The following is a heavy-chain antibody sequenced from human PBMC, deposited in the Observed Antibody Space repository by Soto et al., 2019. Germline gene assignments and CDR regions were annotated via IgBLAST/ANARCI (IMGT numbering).Heavy chain of an antibody. CDR1: GFTFSSFG. V-gene: IGHV3-30*18. Sequence: VGSLRLSCAASGFTFSSFGMHWVRQAPGKGLEWVAVISYDGTKEKYADSVKGRATVSRDNSKNTVYLQMNRLRGDDSAIYYCAKGRFDVVTISPFDHWGQGTLVTVSS. CDR3: AKGRFDVVTISPFDH. J-gene: IGHJ4*01. D-gene: IGHD3-3*02. CDR2: ISYDGTKE.